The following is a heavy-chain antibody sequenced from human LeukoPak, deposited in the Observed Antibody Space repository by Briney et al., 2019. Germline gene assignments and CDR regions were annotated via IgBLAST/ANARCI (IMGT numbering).Heavy chain of an antibody. D-gene: IGHD3-22*01. J-gene: IGHJ4*02. V-gene: IGHV4-38-2*01. CDR2: IYHSGST. Sequence: PSETLSLSCAVSGYSISSDYYWGWIRQPPEKGLEWVGSIYHSGSTYYKPSLKSRVTISVDTSRNQFSLNLRTVTAADTAVYYCARYSNYYDSSGYYNYFDYWGQGTLVTVSS. CDR1: GYSISSDYY. CDR3: ARYSNYYDSSGYYNYFDY.